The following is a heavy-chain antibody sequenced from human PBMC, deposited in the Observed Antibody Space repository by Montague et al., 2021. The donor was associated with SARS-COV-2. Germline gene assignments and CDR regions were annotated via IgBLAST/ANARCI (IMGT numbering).Heavy chain of an antibody. J-gene: IGHJ6*04. CDR3: ASGDDNGSGYSDV. CDR1: DGSLSNLY. D-gene: IGHD2-15*01. V-gene: IGHV4-34*01. CDR2: INHSGTN. Sequence: SETLSLTCAVFDGSLSNLYWSWIRQPPGKGLEWIGEINHSGTNYYNPSLKSRVTISVDTSKNQFSLKLNSLTAADAAVYYCASGDDNGSGYSDVWGKGTTATVSS.